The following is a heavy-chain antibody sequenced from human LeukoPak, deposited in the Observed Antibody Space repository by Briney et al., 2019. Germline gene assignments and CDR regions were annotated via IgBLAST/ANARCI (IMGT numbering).Heavy chain of an antibody. CDR3: ARGHYYDSSGYYLFDY. Sequence: GGSLRLSCAASGFTFSSYSMNWVRQAPGKGLEWVSSISSSSSYIYYADSVKGRFTISRDNAKNSLYLQMNSLRAEDTAVYYCARGHYYDSSGYYLFDYWGQGTLVTVSS. J-gene: IGHJ4*02. D-gene: IGHD3-22*01. CDR2: ISSSSSYI. CDR1: GFTFSSYS. V-gene: IGHV3-21*01.